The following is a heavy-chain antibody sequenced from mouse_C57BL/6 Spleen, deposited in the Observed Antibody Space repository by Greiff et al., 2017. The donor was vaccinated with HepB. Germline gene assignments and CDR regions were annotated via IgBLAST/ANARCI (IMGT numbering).Heavy chain of an antibody. V-gene: IGHV1-82*01. Sequence: VKVVESGPELVKPGASVKISCKASGYAFSSSWMNWVKQRPGKGLEWIGRIYPGDGDTNYNGKFKGKATLTADKSSSTAYMQLSSLTSEDSAVYFCARPHYSGSDYFDYWGQGTTLTVSS. D-gene: IGHD1-1*01. CDR1: GYAFSSSW. CDR2: IYPGDGDT. CDR3: ARPHYSGSDYFDY. J-gene: IGHJ2*01.